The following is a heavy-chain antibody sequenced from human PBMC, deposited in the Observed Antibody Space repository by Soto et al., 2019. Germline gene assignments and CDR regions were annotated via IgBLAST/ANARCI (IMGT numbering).Heavy chain of an antibody. CDR2: ISYDGSNK. D-gene: IGHD1-26*01. J-gene: IGHJ1*01. CDR1: GFTFSSYA. V-gene: IGHV3-30*04. Sequence: GGSLRLSCAASGFTFSSYAMHWVRQAPGKGLEWVAVISYDGSNKYYADSVKGRFTISRDNSKNTLYLQMNSLRAEDTAVYYCAREFGRGLVVGATFQHWGQGTLVTVSS. CDR3: AREFGRGLVVGATFQH.